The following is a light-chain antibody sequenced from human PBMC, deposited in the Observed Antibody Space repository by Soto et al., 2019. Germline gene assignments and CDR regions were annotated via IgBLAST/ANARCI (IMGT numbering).Light chain of an antibody. V-gene: IGLV2-8*01. CDR3: QSYDHSLSGSV. CDR1: SSDVGGYHY. J-gene: IGLJ2*01. CDR2: EVT. Sequence: QSVLTQPPSASGSPGQSVTISCTGTSSDVGGYHYVSWYQQHPGKAPKLMIHEVTKRPSGVPDRFSGSKSGNTASLTVSGLQGEDEADYYCQSYDHSLSGSVFGGGTKLTVL.